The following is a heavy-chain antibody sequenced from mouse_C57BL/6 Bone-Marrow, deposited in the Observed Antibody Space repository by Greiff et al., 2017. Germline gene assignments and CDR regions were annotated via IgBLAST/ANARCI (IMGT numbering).Heavy chain of an antibody. CDR3: ARDRVYYYGSSYKGYYAMDY. CDR2: IYPGSGST. D-gene: IGHD1-1*01. Sequence: VQLQQPGAELVKPGASVKMSCKASGYTFTSYWITWVKQRPGQGLEWIGDIYPGSGSTNYNEKFKSKATLTVDTSSSTAYMQLSSLTSEDSAVYYCARDRVYYYGSSYKGYYAMDYWGQGTSVTVSS. V-gene: IGHV1-55*01. J-gene: IGHJ4*01. CDR1: GYTFTSYW.